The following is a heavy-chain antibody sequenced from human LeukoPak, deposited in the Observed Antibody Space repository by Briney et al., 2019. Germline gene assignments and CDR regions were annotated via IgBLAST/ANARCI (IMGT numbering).Heavy chain of an antibody. CDR3: ARALMVRGVEFDY. J-gene: IGHJ4*02. V-gene: IGHV3-30*02. CDR1: GFTFSSYG. Sequence: GGSLRLSCAASGFTFSSYGMHWVRQAPGKGLEWVAFIRYDGSNKYYADSVKGRFTISRDNSKNTLYLQMNSLRAEDTAVYYCARALMVRGVEFDYWGQGTLVTVSS. D-gene: IGHD3-10*01. CDR2: IRYDGSNK.